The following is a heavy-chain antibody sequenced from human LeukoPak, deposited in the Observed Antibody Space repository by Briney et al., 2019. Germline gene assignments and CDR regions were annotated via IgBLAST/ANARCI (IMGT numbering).Heavy chain of an antibody. D-gene: IGHD3-10*01. J-gene: IGHJ4*02. Sequence: PGRSLRLSCAASGFTFSSYGMHWVRQAPGKGLEWVAVISYDGSNKYYADSVKGRFTISRDNSKNTLYLQMNSLRAEDTAVYYCAKLYRGGSGSYSDYWGQGTLVTVSS. CDR3: AKLYRGGSGSYSDY. CDR1: GFTFSSYG. CDR2: ISYDGSNK. V-gene: IGHV3-30*18.